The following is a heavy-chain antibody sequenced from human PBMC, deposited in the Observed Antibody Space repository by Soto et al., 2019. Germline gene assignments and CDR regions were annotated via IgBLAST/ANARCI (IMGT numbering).Heavy chain of an antibody. CDR1: GFTFSSYW. V-gene: IGHV3-74*01. CDR3: VRTGLVVAAATREDY. Sequence: EVQLVESGGGLVQPGGSLRLSCAASGFTFSSYWMHWVRQAPGKGLVWVSRINCDGSSTSYADSVKGRFTISRDNAKNTLYLQMNSLRAEDTAVYYCVRTGLVVAAATREDYWGQGTLVTFSS. J-gene: IGHJ4*02. CDR2: INCDGSST. D-gene: IGHD2-15*01.